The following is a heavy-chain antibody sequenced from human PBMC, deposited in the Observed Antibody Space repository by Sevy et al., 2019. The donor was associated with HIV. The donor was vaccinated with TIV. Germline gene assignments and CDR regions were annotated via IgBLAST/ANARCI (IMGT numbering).Heavy chain of an antibody. D-gene: IGHD4-17*01. CDR1: GGSISSYY. V-gene: IGHV4-59*13. Sequence: SETLSLTCTVSGGSISSYYWSWIRQPPGKGLEWIGYIYYSGSTNYNPSLKSRVTISVDTSKNQFSLKLSSVTAADTAVYYWARVRVQEDKGNLVTTGAFDIWGQGTMVTVSS. J-gene: IGHJ3*02. CDR2: IYYSGST. CDR3: ARVRVQEDKGNLVTTGAFDI.